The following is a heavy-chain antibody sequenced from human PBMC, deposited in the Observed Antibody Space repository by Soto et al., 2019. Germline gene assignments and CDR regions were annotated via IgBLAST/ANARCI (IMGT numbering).Heavy chain of an antibody. J-gene: IGHJ4*02. V-gene: IGHV3-49*03. CDR2: IRSKAYGGTT. D-gene: IGHD6-19*01. CDR1: GFTFGDYA. CDR3: TRSLAVAGTGPFDY. Sequence: GGSLRLSCTASGFTFGDYAMSWFRQAPGKGLEWVGFIRSKAYGGTTEYAASVKGGFTISRDDSKSIAYLQMNSLKTEDTAVYYCTRSLAVAGTGPFDYWGQGTLVTVSS.